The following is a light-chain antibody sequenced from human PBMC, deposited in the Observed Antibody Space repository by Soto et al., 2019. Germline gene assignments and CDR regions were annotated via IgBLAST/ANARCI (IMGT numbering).Light chain of an antibody. J-gene: IGKJ3*01. CDR3: QQYGSSPRFT. V-gene: IGKV3-20*01. CDR2: RAS. CDR1: QSVSDNH. Sequence: DIVLTQSPGTLSLSPVERATLSCRASQSVSDNHLAWYQQKPGQAPRLLIYRASRRATDIPDRFSGSGSGTEFSLTISRLEPEDFAVYYCQQYGSSPRFTFGPGTKVDIK.